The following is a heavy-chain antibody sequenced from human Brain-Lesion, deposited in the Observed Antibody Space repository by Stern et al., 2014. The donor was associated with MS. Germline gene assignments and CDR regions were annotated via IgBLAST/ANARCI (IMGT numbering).Heavy chain of an antibody. V-gene: IGHV1-2*02. D-gene: IGHD3-3*01. CDR3: ARDQRGITIFGVVTDYYYLGMDV. CDR2: INPNTGGT. CDR1: GYIFTGYY. Sequence: QVQLVQSGAEVKKPGASVKVSCKTSGYIFTGYYIHWVRQAPGQGLEWMAWINPNTGGTKYAQKFQGRVTMSRDPSISTAYVELSSLTSADTAVYYCARDQRGITIFGVVTDYYYLGMDVWAKGPRSPSP. J-gene: IGHJ6*02.